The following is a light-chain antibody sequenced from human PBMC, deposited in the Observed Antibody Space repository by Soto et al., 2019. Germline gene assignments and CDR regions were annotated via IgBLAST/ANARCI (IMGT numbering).Light chain of an antibody. CDR1: QSVSSS. V-gene: IGKV3-15*01. Sequence: EIVLTQSPCTLSLSPGERATLSCRASQSVSSSSLAWYRQKHGQAPRLLIYGASTRATGIPARFSGSGSGTEFTLTISSLQSEDFAIYYCQQYNNWPPWTFGQGTKVDIK. CDR2: GAS. J-gene: IGKJ1*01. CDR3: QQYNNWPPWT.